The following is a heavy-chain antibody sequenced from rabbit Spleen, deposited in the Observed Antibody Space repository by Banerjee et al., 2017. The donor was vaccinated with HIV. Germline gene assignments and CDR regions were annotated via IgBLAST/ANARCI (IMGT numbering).Heavy chain of an antibody. CDR3: ARDTSSSFSSYGMDL. D-gene: IGHD1-1*01. CDR1: GFDFSGDYM. V-gene: IGHV1S45*01. J-gene: IGHJ6*01. Sequence: QEQLEETGGGLVQPGGSLTLSCKASGFDFSGDYMSWVRQAPGKGLEWIARIYAGSSGFTYFASWAKGRFTISKTSSTTVTLQMTSLTAADTATYFCARDTSSSFSSYGMDLWGPGTLVTVS. CDR2: IYAGSSGFT.